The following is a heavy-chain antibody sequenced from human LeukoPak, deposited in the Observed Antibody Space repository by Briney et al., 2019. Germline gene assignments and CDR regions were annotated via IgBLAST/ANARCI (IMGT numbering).Heavy chain of an antibody. D-gene: IGHD3-10*01. CDR1: GYTFTDFY. V-gene: IGHV1-2*02. CDR2: IFPRNGDT. CDR3: ARDGGSPMVDFDY. Sequence: ASVKVSCKTSGYTFTDFYFYWLRQAPGQGLEWVGWIFPRNGDTNYAQKFHDRVTLTRDTSISTAYMELSRLTSDDTAIYYCARDGGSPMVDFDYWGQGTLVTVSS. J-gene: IGHJ4*02.